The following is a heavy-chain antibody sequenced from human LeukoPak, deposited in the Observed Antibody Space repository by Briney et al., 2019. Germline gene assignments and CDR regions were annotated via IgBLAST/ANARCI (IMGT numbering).Heavy chain of an antibody. V-gene: IGHV3-48*02. Sequence: GGSLSLSCAASGFTFSSYTMNWVRQAPGKGLEWISYISTSSSTIYYADSVKGRFTISRDNAKDLLYLHMNSLRDEDTAVYYCATDRWFSFDYWGQGTLVTVSS. CDR2: ISTSSSTI. CDR3: ATDRWFSFDY. D-gene: IGHD4-23*01. CDR1: GFTFSSYT. J-gene: IGHJ4*02.